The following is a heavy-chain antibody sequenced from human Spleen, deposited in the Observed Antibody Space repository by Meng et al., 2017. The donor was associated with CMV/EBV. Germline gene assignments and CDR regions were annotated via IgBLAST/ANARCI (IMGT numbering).Heavy chain of an antibody. CDR1: GYTFTGYY. CDR3: ARLYNSGWHLDY. V-gene: IGHV1-2*02. Sequence: ASVKVSCKASGYTFTGYYMHWVRQAPGQGLEWMGWINPHSGGTNYAQKFQGRVTMTRDTSISTSYMDLSRLRSVDTAVYYCARLYNSGWHLDYWGQGTLVTVSS. CDR2: INPHSGGT. J-gene: IGHJ4*02. D-gene: IGHD6-19*01.